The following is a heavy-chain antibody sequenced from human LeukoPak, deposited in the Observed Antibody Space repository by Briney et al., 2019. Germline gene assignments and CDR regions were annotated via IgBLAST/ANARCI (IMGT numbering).Heavy chain of an antibody. CDR3: ARSGYSSGWYVGPPDY. V-gene: IGHV3-21*01. CDR1: GFTFSSYS. CDR2: ISSSSSYI. D-gene: IGHD6-19*01. Sequence: GGSLRLSCAASGFTFSSYSMNWVRQAPGKGLEWVSSISSSSSYIYYADSVKGRFTISRDNAKNSLYPQMNSLRAEDTAVYYCARSGYSSGWYVGPPDYWGQGTLVTVSS. J-gene: IGHJ4*02.